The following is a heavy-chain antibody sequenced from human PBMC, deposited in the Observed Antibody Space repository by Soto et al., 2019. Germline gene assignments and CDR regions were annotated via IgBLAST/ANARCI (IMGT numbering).Heavy chain of an antibody. CDR2: ISPHNGNS. V-gene: IGHV1-18*01. CDR1: GYTFTSYG. D-gene: IGHD3-16*01. J-gene: IGHJ4*02. Sequence: QVQLVQSGAEVKKPGASVTVSCKASGYTFTSYGISWVRQAPGQGLEWMGWISPHNGNSNYAQKLQDRVNMTTDTSTTTAYMELRSQRSDDTAVYYCARDKGDYFDYWGQGTLVTVSS. CDR3: ARDKGDYFDY.